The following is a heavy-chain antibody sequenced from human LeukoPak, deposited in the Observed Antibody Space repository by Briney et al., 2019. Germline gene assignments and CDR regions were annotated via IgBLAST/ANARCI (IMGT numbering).Heavy chain of an antibody. J-gene: IGHJ6*04. V-gene: IGHV3-48*03. Sequence: GGSLRLSCAASGFTVSSNYMNWVRQAPGKGLEWVSYISSSGSTIYYADSVKGRFTISRDNAKNSLYLQVNSLRAEDTAVYYCAELGITMIGGVWGKGTTVTISS. CDR2: ISSSGSTI. D-gene: IGHD3-10*02. CDR1: GFTVSSNY. CDR3: AELGITMIGGV.